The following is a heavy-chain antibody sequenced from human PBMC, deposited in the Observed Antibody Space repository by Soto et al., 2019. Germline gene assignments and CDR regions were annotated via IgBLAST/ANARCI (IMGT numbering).Heavy chain of an antibody. D-gene: IGHD1-7*01. CDR3: AREYGITGTTFDY. Sequence: GGSLRLSCASSGFTFSSYAMHLVRQAPGKGLEWVAVISYDGSNKYYADSVKGRFTISRDNSKNTLYLQMNSLRAEDTAVYYCAREYGITGTTFDYWGQGTLVTVSS. CDR1: GFTFSSYA. CDR2: ISYDGSNK. J-gene: IGHJ4*02. V-gene: IGHV3-30-3*01.